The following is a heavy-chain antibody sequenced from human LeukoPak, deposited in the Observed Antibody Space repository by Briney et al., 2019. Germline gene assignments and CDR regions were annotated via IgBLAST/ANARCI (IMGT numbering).Heavy chain of an antibody. Sequence: PGGSLRLSCAAPGFIFSYAWMTWVRQAPGKGLEWVGHIKSKRDGGTTDYAAPVKGRFTFSRDDSKNTVYLQMNSLKTEDTAVYYCTTDLGSGSLFDYWGQGTLVTVSS. J-gene: IGHJ4*02. CDR2: IKSKRDGGTT. V-gene: IGHV3-15*01. D-gene: IGHD1-26*01. CDR1: GFIFSYAW. CDR3: TTDLGSGSLFDY.